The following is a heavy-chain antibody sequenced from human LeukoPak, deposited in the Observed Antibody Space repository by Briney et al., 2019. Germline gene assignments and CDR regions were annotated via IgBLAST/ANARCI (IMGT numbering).Heavy chain of an antibody. CDR3: ARVPYYDSSGYYLDY. CDR1: GFTFSSYA. V-gene: IGHV3-30-3*01. CDR2: ISYDGSNK. J-gene: IGHJ4*02. D-gene: IGHD3-22*01. Sequence: GGSLRLSCAASGFTFSSYAMHWVRQAPGKGLEWVAVISYDGSNKYYADSVKGRFTISRDNSKNTLYLQMNSLRAEDTAVYYCARVPYYDSSGYYLDYWGQGTLVTVSS.